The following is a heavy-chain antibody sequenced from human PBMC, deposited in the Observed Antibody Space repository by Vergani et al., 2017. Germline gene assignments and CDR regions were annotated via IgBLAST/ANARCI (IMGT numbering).Heavy chain of an antibody. CDR2: IVVGSGNT. V-gene: IGHV1-58*01. D-gene: IGHD1-26*01. J-gene: IGHJ3*02. Sequence: QMQLVQSGPEVKKPGTSVKVSCKASGFTFTSSAVQWVRQARGQRLEWIGWIVVGSGNTNYAQKFQERVTITRDMSTSTAYMELSSLRSEDTAVYYCARFDPDKVGATTGGAFDIWGQGTMVTVSS. CDR3: ARFDPDKVGATTGGAFDI. CDR1: GFTFTSSA.